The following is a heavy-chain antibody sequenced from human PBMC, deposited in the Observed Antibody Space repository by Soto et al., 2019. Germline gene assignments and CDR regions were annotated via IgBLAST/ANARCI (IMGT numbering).Heavy chain of an antibody. J-gene: IGHJ2*01. CDR3: ARDSGDSSGSEAWYFDL. Sequence: ASVKVSCKAAGYTFTNYGISWVRQAPGQGLEWMGWINPNSGGTNYAQKFQGWVTMTRDTSISTAYMELSRLRSDDTAVYYCARDSGDSSGSEAWYFDLWGRGTLVTVSS. D-gene: IGHD3-22*01. CDR2: INPNSGGT. CDR1: GYTFTNYG. V-gene: IGHV1-2*04.